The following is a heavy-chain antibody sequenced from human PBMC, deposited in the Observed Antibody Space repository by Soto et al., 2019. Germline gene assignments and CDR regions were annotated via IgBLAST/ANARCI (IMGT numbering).Heavy chain of an antibody. D-gene: IGHD3-10*01. CDR1: GYTFTSYA. Sequence: GASVKVSCKASGYTFTSYAMHWVRQAPGQRLEWMGWINAGNGNTKYSQKFQGRVTITRDTSASTAYMELSSLRSEDTAVYYCASNRITMVRGVSYYYYYMDVWGKGTTVTVSS. CDR3: ASNRITMVRGVSYYYYYMDV. CDR2: INAGNGNT. J-gene: IGHJ6*03. V-gene: IGHV1-3*01.